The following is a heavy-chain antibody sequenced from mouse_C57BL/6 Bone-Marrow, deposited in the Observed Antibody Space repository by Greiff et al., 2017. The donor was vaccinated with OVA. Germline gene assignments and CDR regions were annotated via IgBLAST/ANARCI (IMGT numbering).Heavy chain of an antibody. CDR2: IYIGNGYT. V-gene: IGHV1-58*01. D-gene: IGHD1-1*01. Sequence: VQLQQSGAELVRPGSSVKMSCKTSGYTFTSYGIHWVKQRPGQGLEWIGYIYIGNGYTEYNEKFKGKATLTSDTSYSTAYMQLSSLTSEYSEIDFCAYLYYFGGYFDVWGTGTTVTVSS. CDR3: AYLYYFGGYFDV. J-gene: IGHJ1*03. CDR1: GYTFTSYG.